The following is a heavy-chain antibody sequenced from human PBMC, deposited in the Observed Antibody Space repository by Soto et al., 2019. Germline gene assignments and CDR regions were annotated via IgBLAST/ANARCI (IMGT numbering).Heavy chain of an antibody. J-gene: IGHJ4*02. Sequence: SETLSLTCTVSGGSISSSSYYWGWIRQPPGKGLEWIGSIYYSGSTYYNPSLKSRVTISVDTSKNQFSLKLSSVTAADTAVYYFARPNNYYDSSGACDYWGQGTLVTVS. D-gene: IGHD3-22*01. CDR1: GGSISSSSYY. V-gene: IGHV4-39*01. CDR2: IYYSGST. CDR3: ARPNNYYDSSGACDY.